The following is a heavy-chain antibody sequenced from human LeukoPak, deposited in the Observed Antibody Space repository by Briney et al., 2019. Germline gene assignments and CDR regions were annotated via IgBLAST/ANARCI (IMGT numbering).Heavy chain of an antibody. D-gene: IGHD3-3*01. CDR1: GFTFSSYW. CDR2: IKQDGSEK. Sequence: GGSLRLSCAASGFTFSSYWMSWVRQAPGKGLEWVANIKQDGSEKYYVDSVKGRFTISRDNAKNSLYLQMNSPRAEDTAVYYCARGLLSYDFWSGYYSGGDYFDYWGQGTLVTVSS. CDR3: ARGLLSYDFWSGYYSGGDYFDY. V-gene: IGHV3-7*01. J-gene: IGHJ4*02.